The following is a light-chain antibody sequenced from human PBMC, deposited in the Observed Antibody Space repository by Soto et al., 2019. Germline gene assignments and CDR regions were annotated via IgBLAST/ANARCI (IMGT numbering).Light chain of an antibody. CDR3: QHFGTSSWT. CDR2: LAT. Sequence: EVVLTQSPGTLSLSPGERATVSCRASQTISSASLAWYQQKPGQAPRLLIYLATTRSPGIPDRFSGGGSGTDFTLTIRRLEPEDLAVYHCQHFGTSSWTFGQGTKVEIK. J-gene: IGKJ1*01. V-gene: IGKV3-20*01. CDR1: QTISSAS.